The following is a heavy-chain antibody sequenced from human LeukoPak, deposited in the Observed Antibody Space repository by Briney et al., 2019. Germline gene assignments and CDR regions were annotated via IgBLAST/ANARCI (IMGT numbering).Heavy chain of an antibody. J-gene: IGHJ3*01. CDR3: AREYRDAFDV. CDR2: LYSGGGA. Sequence: GGSLRLSCAASGFNVRANYMAWVRQSPGKGLECVSVLYSGGGAFYADSVKGRFTVSRDDAWNTLYLQMNTLTVEDTAINYCAREYRDAFDVWGQGTWVTVSS. D-gene: IGHD3-16*02. V-gene: IGHV3-53*01. CDR1: GFNVRANY.